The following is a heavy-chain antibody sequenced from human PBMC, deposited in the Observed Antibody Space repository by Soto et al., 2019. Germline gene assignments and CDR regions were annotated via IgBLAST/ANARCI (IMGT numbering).Heavy chain of an antibody. J-gene: IGHJ6*02. V-gene: IGHV3-33*01. Sequence: QMQLVESGGGVVQPGRSLRLSCAASGFDFSSYGMHWVRQTPGKGLEWVAVLGFDGGGRYYADSVKGRFTISRDNPKKMLYLQMDSLRVEDTALYYCAREPVGPDYAMDVWGQGTTVTVSS. CDR1: GFDFSSYG. CDR3: AREPVGPDYAMDV. CDR2: LGFDGGGR. D-gene: IGHD1-26*01.